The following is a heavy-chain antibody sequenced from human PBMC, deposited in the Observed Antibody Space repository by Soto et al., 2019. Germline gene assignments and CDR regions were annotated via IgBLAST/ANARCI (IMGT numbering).Heavy chain of an antibody. V-gene: IGHV3-30*18. CDR1: GFTFSSYG. J-gene: IGHJ3*02. D-gene: IGHD2-21*02. CDR2: ISYDGSNK. CDR3: AKDGPPYCGGDCSTFDI. Sequence: QVQLVESGGGVVQPGRSLRLSCAASGFTFSSYGMHWVRQAPGKGLEWVAVISYDGSNKYYADSVKGRFTISRDNSKNTLYLQMNSLRAEDTAVYYCAKDGPPYCGGDCSTFDIWGQGTMVTVSS.